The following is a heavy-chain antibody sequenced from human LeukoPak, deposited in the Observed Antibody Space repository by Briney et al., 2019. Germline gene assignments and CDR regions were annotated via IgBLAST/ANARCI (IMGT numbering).Heavy chain of an antibody. CDR2: ISGGSTTI. CDR1: GFTFSSYA. D-gene: IGHD6-19*01. J-gene: IGHJ4*02. Sequence: GGSLRLSCAASGFTFSSYAMSWVRQAAGEGLVWVSAISGGSTTIFYADSVKGWFTISRDNSKNTLFLQMSSLRVEDTAVYFCAKRGSAWSFDYRGQGTLVTVSS. CDR3: AKRGSAWSFDY. V-gene: IGHV3-23*01.